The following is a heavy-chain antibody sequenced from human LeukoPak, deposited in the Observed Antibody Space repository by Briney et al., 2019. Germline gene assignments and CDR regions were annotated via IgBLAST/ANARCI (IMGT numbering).Heavy chain of an antibody. CDR1: GGSFSNYY. Sequence: PSETLSLTCAVYGGSFSNYYWGWIRQSPARGLEWIGEVNHRGTTNYNPSLKSRVTISVDTSKNQFSLKLSSVTAADTAVYYCASRITMVRGVRYNWFDPWGQGTLVTVSS. V-gene: IGHV4-34*01. D-gene: IGHD3-10*01. CDR3: ASRITMVRGVRYNWFDP. J-gene: IGHJ5*02. CDR2: VNHRGTT.